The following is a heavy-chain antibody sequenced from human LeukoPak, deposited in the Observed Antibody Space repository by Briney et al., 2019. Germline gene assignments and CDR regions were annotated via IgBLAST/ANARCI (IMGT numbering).Heavy chain of an antibody. J-gene: IGHJ4*02. CDR1: GGSISSYY. CDR2: IYYSGST. Sequence: PSETLSLTCTVSGGSISSYYWSWIRQPPGKGLEWIGYIYYSGSTNYNPSLKSRVTISVDTSKNQFSLKLSFVTAADTAVYYCARGDSSSWFPLGHFDYWGQGTLVTVSS. V-gene: IGHV4-59*01. CDR3: ARGDSSSWFPLGHFDY. D-gene: IGHD6-13*01.